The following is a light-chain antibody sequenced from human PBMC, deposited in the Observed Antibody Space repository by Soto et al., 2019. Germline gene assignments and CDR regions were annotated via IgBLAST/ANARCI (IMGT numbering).Light chain of an antibody. CDR2: AAS. J-gene: IGKJ1*01. CDR3: HQYASAPRT. V-gene: IGKV3-20*01. Sequence: EIVLTQSPGTLSLSPGERATLSCRASQSVSSTYLDWYQQKPGQAPRLLIYAASSRATGIPDRFSGSGSGTDFSLTISRLEPEDFAVYYCHQYASAPRTFGQGNKVEIK. CDR1: QSVSSTY.